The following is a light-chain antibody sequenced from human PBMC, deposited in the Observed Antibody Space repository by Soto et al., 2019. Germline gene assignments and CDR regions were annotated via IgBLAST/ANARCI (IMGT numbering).Light chain of an antibody. CDR1: QTISDS. Sequence: DIQLTQCPSALSASVGDRVTIPWRASQTISDSLAWYKQTPGKAPKLLIFGASGLETGVPNRGSGRGSGTECTLTISSLQPEDVELDDCQQSHRTPPTFGPGTKVDI. CDR3: QQSHRTPPT. CDR2: GAS. V-gene: IGKV1-39*01. J-gene: IGKJ3*01.